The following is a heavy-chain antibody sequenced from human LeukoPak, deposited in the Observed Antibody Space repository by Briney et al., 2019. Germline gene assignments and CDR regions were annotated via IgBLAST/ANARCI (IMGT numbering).Heavy chain of an antibody. V-gene: IGHV3-33*06. CDR1: GFTFSSYW. CDR2: IWYDGSNK. D-gene: IGHD5-18*01. J-gene: IGHJ6*03. Sequence: PGGSLRLSCAASGFTFSSYWMSWVRQAPGKGLEWVAVIWYDGSNKYYADSVKGRFTISRDNSKNTLYLQMNSLRAEDTAVYYCAKARGYSYGYYYYMDVWGKGTTVTVSS. CDR3: AKARGYSYGYYYYMDV.